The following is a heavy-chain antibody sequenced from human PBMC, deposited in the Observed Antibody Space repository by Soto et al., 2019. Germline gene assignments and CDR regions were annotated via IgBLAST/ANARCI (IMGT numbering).Heavy chain of an antibody. CDR1: GDSISTVDYF. D-gene: IGHD2-15*01. CDR3: ARGRYCLTGRCFPNWFDS. J-gene: IGHJ5*01. V-gene: IGHV4-30-4*01. CDR2: IYKSTTT. Sequence: QVHLLESGPGLVKPSQTLSLTCSVSGDSISTVDYFWAWIRQPPGQALEYIGYIYKSTTTYYNPSLESRVAISLDTSKSQFSLNVTSVTAADTAVYFCARGRYCLTGRCFPNWFDSWGQGTRVTVSS.